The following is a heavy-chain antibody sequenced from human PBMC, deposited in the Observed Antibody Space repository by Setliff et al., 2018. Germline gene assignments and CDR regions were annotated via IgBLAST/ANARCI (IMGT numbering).Heavy chain of an antibody. Sequence: ASVKVSCKASGYSFTGYQIYWMRLAPGQGLEWMGWINPNSGVANYARRFEGRVTMTSDTSISTVYMEVNSLRSDDTAVYFCARDSASCDSTSCYWAINWFDPWGQGTLVTVSS. J-gene: IGHJ5*02. CDR1: GYSFTGYQ. D-gene: IGHD2-2*01. CDR3: ARDSASCDSTSCYWAINWFDP. V-gene: IGHV1-2*02. CDR2: INPNSGVA.